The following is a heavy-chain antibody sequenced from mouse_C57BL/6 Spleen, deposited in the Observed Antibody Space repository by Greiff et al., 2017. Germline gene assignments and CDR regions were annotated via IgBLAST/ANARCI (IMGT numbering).Heavy chain of an antibody. CDR1: GYTFTSYG. J-gene: IGHJ2*01. Sequence: VQLQQSGAELARPGASVKLSCKASGYTFTSYGISWVKQSTGQGLEWIGEIFPRSGNTYYNEKLKGKVTLTADKSSSTAYMELRSLTSEDTAVYYCARTTTVVASGDYWGQGTTLTVSS. D-gene: IGHD1-1*01. CDR3: ARTTTVVASGDY. V-gene: IGHV1-81*01. CDR2: IFPRSGNT.